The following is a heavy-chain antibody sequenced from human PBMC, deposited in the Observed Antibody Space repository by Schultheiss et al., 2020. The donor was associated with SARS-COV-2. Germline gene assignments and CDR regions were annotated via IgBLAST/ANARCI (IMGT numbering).Heavy chain of an antibody. CDR3: ARVGSNVVVPAAPYYYGMDV. CDR2: ISYDGSNK. J-gene: IGHJ6*02. V-gene: IGHV3-30*04. CDR1: GFTFSSYA. D-gene: IGHD2-2*01. Sequence: GGSLRLSCAASGFTFSSYAMHWVRQAPGKGLEWVAVISYDGSNKYYADSVKGRFTISRDNSKNTLYLQMNSLRAEDTAVYYCARVGSNVVVPAAPYYYGMDVWGQGTTVTVSS.